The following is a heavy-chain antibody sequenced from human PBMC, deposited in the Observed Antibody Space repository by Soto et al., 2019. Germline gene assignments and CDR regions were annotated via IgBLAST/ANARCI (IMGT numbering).Heavy chain of an antibody. Sequence: ASVKVSCKASGGTFSSYAINWVRQAPGQGLEWMGGIIPIFATADYAQKFQGRVTITADESTSTAYMELSSLRSDDTAVYYCARDQGITTFGVYSMYYYGMDVWGQGTTVTVSS. CDR2: IIPIFATA. CDR3: ARDQGITTFGVYSMYYYGMDV. J-gene: IGHJ6*02. D-gene: IGHD3-3*01. CDR1: GGTFSSYA. V-gene: IGHV1-69*13.